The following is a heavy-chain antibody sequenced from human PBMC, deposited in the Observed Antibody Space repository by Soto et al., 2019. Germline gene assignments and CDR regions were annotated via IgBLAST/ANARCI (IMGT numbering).Heavy chain of an antibody. D-gene: IGHD3-3*01. CDR1: GFTFSNYA. J-gene: IGHJ6*02. CDR3: ANDLTTTSNDLWSRYYTGLYAMDV. V-gene: IGHV3-23*01. Sequence: EVQLLESGGGLVLPGGALRLSCAASGFTFSNYAMSWVRQAPGKGLAWVATITGDGGSTYDADSVKGRFTISRDKYNNSVSLQMNTLSVEYTHIYYCANDLTTTSNDLWSRYYTGLYAMDVWGQGTTVTVSS. CDR2: ITGDGGST.